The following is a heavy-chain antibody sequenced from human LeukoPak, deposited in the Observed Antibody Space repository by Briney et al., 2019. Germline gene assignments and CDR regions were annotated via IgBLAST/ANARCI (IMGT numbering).Heavy chain of an antibody. CDR3: ATATLVTLPGYYFYLDV. V-gene: IGHV1-69*05. Sequence: SVKVSCKASGGTFSNYAISWVRQAPGQGLEWMGGIIPIFGTTDYAQKFQGRVTITTDESTSTAYMELTSLRSDDTAVYYCATATLVTLPGYYFYLDVWGKGTTVTVSS. CDR2: IIPIFGTT. J-gene: IGHJ6*04. CDR1: GGTFSNYA. D-gene: IGHD3/OR15-3a*01.